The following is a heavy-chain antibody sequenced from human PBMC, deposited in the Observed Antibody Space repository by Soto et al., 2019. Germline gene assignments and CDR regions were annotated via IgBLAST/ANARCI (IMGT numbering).Heavy chain of an antibody. CDR3: ARDRWFDP. Sequence: QLQLQESGPGLVKPSETLSLTCSVSGGSISSTTYYWGWIRQPPGKGLEWIGSMYHFGSTYYNPSLKSRVTISADTSKNQFSLKLTSVTAADTAVYYCARDRWFDPWGQGTLVIVSS. J-gene: IGHJ5*02. CDR2: MYHFGST. CDR1: GGSISSTTYY. V-gene: IGHV4-39*02.